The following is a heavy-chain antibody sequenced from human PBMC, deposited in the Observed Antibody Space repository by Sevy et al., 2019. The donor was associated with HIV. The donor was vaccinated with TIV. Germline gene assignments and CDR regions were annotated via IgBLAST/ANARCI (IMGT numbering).Heavy chain of an antibody. V-gene: IGHV3-33*08. J-gene: IGHJ4*02. CDR1: GFIFSTYG. CDR3: VSGASIAAACNFAY. CDR2: IWYDGSSQ. D-gene: IGHD6-13*01. Sequence: GGSLRLSCAASGFIFSTYGMHWVRQAPGKGLEWVALIWYDGSSQYYADSVQGRFTISRYNSKNTLDLQMNSLRAEDTAGYYCVSGASIAAACNFAYWGQGTLVTVSS.